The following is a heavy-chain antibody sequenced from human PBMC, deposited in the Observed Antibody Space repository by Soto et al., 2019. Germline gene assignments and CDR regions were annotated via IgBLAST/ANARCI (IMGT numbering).Heavy chain of an antibody. Sequence: QVQLVQSGAEVKKPGASVKVSCKASGYTFSSYGISWVRQAPGQGLEWMGWISAYNGNTNYAQKRQGRVTMTTDTSTSTAYMELRSLRSDDTAVYYCARSGCSGGSCYSYYFDYWGQGTLVTVSS. J-gene: IGHJ4*02. CDR3: ARSGCSGGSCYSYYFDY. CDR2: ISAYNGNT. D-gene: IGHD2-15*01. V-gene: IGHV1-18*01. CDR1: GYTFSSYG.